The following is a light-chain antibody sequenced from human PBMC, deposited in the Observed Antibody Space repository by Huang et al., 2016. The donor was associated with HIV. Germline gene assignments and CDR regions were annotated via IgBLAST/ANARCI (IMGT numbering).Light chain of an antibody. J-gene: IGKJ4*01. Sequence: AIQLTQSPSSLSASVGDRVTITCRASQGISSFLAWSQQKPGKAPKRLMYAASTLDSVVPLRFSGSGAGTDFTLNISSLQPEDFATYYCQQFNNYPLTFGGGTKVEIK. CDR2: AAS. CDR1: QGISSF. CDR3: QQFNNYPLT. V-gene: IGKV1D-13*01.